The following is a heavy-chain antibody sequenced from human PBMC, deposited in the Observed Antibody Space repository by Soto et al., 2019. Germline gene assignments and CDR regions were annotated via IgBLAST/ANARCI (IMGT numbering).Heavy chain of an antibody. CDR1: GGSISSSSYY. D-gene: IGHD6-13*01. CDR3: SRHQSHSSSYVDP. CDR2: IYYSGST. V-gene: IGHV4-39*01. Sequence: QLQLQESGPGLVKHSETLSLTCTVSGGSISSSSYYWGWIRQPPGKGLEWIGSIYYSGSTYYNPSLKRRVTMSVDTSKNQFSLKLSSVTAADTAVYYCSRHQSHSSSYVDPWGQGTLVTVSS. J-gene: IGHJ5*02.